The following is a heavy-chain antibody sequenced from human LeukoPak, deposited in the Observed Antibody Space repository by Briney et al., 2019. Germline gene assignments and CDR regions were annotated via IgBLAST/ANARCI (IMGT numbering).Heavy chain of an antibody. J-gene: IGHJ6*03. V-gene: IGHV4-59*01. CDR1: GGSISSYY. CDR3: ARGVSDYYYYYMDV. Sequence: SETLSLTCTVSGGSISSYYWSWIRQPPGKGLEWIGYIYYSGSTNYNPSLKSRVTISVDTSKNQFSLKLSSVTAADTAVYYRARGVSDYYYYYMDVWGKGTTVTVSS. CDR2: IYYSGST.